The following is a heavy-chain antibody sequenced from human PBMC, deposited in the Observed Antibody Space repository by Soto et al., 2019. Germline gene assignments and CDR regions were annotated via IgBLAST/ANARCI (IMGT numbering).Heavy chain of an antibody. V-gene: IGHV3-23*01. Sequence: GGSLRLSCAASGFTFSSYAMSWVRQAPGKGLEWVSAISGSGGSTYYADSVKGRFTISRDNSKNTLYLQMNSLRAEDTDVYYCAKDHLRRGQRTIFGVDGAFDYWGQGTLVTVSS. D-gene: IGHD3-3*01. J-gene: IGHJ4*02. CDR2: ISGSGGST. CDR1: GFTFSSYA. CDR3: AKDHLRRGQRTIFGVDGAFDY.